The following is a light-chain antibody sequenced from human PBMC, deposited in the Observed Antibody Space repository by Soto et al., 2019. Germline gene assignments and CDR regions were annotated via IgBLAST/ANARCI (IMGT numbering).Light chain of an antibody. Sequence: QSALTQPASVSGSPGQSITISCTGTTSDIGSSNRVSWYQQYPGKAPTLMIKDVSNRPSGVSDRFSGSKSGNTASLTISGLQAEDEADYYCSSFTSSRTWVFGGGTKLTVL. CDR3: SSFTSSRTWV. CDR1: TSDIGSSNR. CDR2: DVS. J-gene: IGLJ3*02. V-gene: IGLV2-14*03.